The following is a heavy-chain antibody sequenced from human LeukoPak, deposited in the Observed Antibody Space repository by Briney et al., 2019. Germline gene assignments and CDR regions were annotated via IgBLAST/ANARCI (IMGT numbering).Heavy chain of an antibody. J-gene: IGHJ4*02. CDR3: ARGNFYDNKGYSPELRY. Sequence: ASVKFSCKASGYTFTDYYIHWVRQPPGQGLEWMGWINPTSGGTNYAQNFQGRVTMTRDTSISTAYMELSRLTSDDTAVYYCARGNFYDNKGYSPELRYWGQGTLVTVSS. CDR2: INPTSGGT. D-gene: IGHD3-10*01. CDR1: GYTFTDYY. V-gene: IGHV1-2*02.